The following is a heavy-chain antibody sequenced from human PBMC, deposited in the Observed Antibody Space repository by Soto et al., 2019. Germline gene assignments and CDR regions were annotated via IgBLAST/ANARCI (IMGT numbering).Heavy chain of an antibody. J-gene: IGHJ3*02. V-gene: IGHV2-5*02. CDR1: GFSLSTSGVG. CDR3: AHSDYGDTHDAFDI. Sequence: SGPTLVNPTQTLTLTCTFSGFSLSTSGVGVGWIRQPPGKALEWLALIYWDDDKRYSPSLKSRLTITKDTSKNQVVLTMTNVDPVDTATYYCAHSDYGDTHDAFDIWGQGTMVTVSS. CDR2: IYWDDDK. D-gene: IGHD4-17*01.